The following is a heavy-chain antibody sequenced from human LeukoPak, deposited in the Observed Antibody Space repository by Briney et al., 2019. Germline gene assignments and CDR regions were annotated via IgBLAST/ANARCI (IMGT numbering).Heavy chain of an antibody. J-gene: IGHJ4*02. V-gene: IGHV1-2*06. CDR2: IDPNSGGT. D-gene: IGHD5-18*01. CDR1: GFSFTGYF. CDR3: ARGPHDTAYYFDQ. Sequence: ASVKVSCKASGFSFTGYFMHRVRQAPEQGPEWMGRIDPNSGGTNYALKFQGRVTMTRDTPITTAYMDLSRLRSDDTAVYYCARGPHDTAYYFDQWGQGTLVTVSS.